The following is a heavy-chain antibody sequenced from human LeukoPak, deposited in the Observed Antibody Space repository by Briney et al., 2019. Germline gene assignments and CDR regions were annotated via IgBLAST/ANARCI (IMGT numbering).Heavy chain of an antibody. CDR2: ISSSGGTT. CDR3: AVSSGVAYDAFDI. D-gene: IGHD2-15*01. CDR1: GFTFSGYA. Sequence: GGSLRLSCAASGFTFSGYAMSWVRQAPGKGLVWVSAISSSGGTTYYADSVKGRFTISRDNSKNTLYLQMNGLRAEDTAVYYCAVSSGVAYDAFDIWGQGTMVTVSS. J-gene: IGHJ3*02. V-gene: IGHV3-23*01.